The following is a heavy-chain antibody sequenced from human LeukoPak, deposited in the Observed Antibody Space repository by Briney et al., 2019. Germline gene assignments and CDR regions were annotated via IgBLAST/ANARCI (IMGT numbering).Heavy chain of an antibody. J-gene: IGHJ4*02. D-gene: IGHD1-26*01. CDR3: AKEWGSGSYPQISFDR. Sequence: PGRSLRLSCAASGFIFSSYGMHWVRQAPGKGLEWVAVIWYDGSKKYYADSVKGRFTISRDNSKNTLYLQMNSLRAEDTALYYCAKEWGSGSYPQISFDRWGQGTLVTVSS. V-gene: IGHV3-33*06. CDR1: GFIFSSYG. CDR2: IWYDGSKK.